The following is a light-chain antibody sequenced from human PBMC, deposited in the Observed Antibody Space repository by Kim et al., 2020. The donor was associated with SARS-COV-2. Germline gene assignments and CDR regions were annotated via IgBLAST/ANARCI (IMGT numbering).Light chain of an antibody. CDR3: QQYGTSPRT. Sequence: SPGEGATLSCRASQSVSSTYLAWDQQKSGQAPRLLIYGTSTRATGTPDRFSGSGSGTDFTLTISRLEPEDFAVYYCQQYGTSPRTFGGGTKVDIK. J-gene: IGKJ4*01. V-gene: IGKV3-20*01. CDR1: QSVSSTY. CDR2: GTS.